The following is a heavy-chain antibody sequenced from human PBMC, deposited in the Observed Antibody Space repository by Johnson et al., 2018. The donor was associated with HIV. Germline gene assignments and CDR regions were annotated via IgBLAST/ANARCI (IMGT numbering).Heavy chain of an antibody. V-gene: IGHV3-64*01. Sequence: EVQLLESGGGLAKPAWSPRLSCAASGFTFSSYAMHWVRQAPGKGLEYVSAISSNGGSTYYANSVKGRFTISRDSSKNTLFVQMDSLRAEDTAVYYCAKPVMTAIAPLDVFDIWGQGTMVTVSS. CDR1: GFTFSSYA. CDR2: ISSNGGST. J-gene: IGHJ3*02. D-gene: IGHD2-21*02. CDR3: AKPVMTAIAPLDVFDI.